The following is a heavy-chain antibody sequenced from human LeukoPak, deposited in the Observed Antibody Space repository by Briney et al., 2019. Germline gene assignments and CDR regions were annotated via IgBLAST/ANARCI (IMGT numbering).Heavy chain of an antibody. CDR1: GFTFSGYG. Sequence: GGSLRLSCAASGFTFSGYGIHWVRQAPGKGLEWVAFIQNDGSNKYYADSVKGRFTISRDNSKNTLYLQMNSLRPDDTAMYYCAKDRIVLVTATFDYWGQGTLVTVSS. D-gene: IGHD2-21*02. V-gene: IGHV3-30*02. CDR2: IQNDGSNK. J-gene: IGHJ4*02. CDR3: AKDRIVLVTATFDY.